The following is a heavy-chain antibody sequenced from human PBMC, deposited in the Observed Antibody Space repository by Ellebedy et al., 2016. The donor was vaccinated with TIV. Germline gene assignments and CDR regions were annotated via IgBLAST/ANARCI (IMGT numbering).Heavy chain of an antibody. D-gene: IGHD3-10*01. CDR1: GGSFSGYY. CDR3: ARGQQYYYGSGSYSSYFDY. Sequence: MPSETLSLTCAVYGGSFSGYYWSWIRQPPGKGLEWIGEINHSGSTNYNTSLKSRLTISVDTSKNQFSLKLSSVTAADTAIYYCARGQQYYYGSGSYSSYFDYWGQGTLVTVSS. CDR2: INHSGST. J-gene: IGHJ4*02. V-gene: IGHV4-34*01.